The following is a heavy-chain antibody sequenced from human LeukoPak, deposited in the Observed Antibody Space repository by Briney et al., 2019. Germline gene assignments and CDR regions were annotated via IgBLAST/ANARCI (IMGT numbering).Heavy chain of an antibody. V-gene: IGHV4-39*07. CDR3: ARVSGVRKNYYMDV. CDR2: IYYSGST. Sequence: PSETLSLTCTVSGGSISSSSYYWGWIRQPPGKGLEWIGTIYYSGSTYYNPSLKSRVTISVDTSKNQFSLKLSSVTAADTAVYYCARVSGVRKNYYMDVWGKGTTVTVSS. D-gene: IGHD1-26*01. CDR1: GGSISSSSYY. J-gene: IGHJ6*03.